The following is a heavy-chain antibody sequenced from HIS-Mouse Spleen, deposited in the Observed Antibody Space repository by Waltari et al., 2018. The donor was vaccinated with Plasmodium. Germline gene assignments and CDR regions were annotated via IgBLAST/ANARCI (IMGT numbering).Heavy chain of an antibody. Sequence: QVQLVESGGGVVQPGRSLRLSCAASGFTFSSYAMHWVRQAPGKGLEWVAVISYDGSNKYYADSVKGRLTISRDNSKNTLYLQMNSLRAEDTAVYYCARGSRGLYSGSYFDYWGQGTLVTVSS. J-gene: IGHJ4*02. CDR3: ARGSRGLYSGSYFDY. CDR2: ISYDGSNK. V-gene: IGHV3-30-3*01. D-gene: IGHD1-26*01. CDR1: GFTFSSYA.